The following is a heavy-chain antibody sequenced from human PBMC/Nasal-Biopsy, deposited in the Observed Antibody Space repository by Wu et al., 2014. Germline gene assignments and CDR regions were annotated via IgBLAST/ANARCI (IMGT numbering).Heavy chain of an antibody. CDR3: ARVIVCGYCGSGPSYFDS. Sequence: TLSLTCAVSGGSITKSDYYWGWIRQSPGKGLKWMRLEWIGSLYHTGSTYYNPSLKSRVSMSGDTSKNQFSLKLSSVTAADTAIYYCARVIVCGYCGSGPSYFDSWGRGTLVTVSS. D-gene: IGHD2-2*01. J-gene: IGHJ4*02. CDR1: GGSITKSDYY. CDR2: LYHTGST. V-gene: IGHV4-39*07.